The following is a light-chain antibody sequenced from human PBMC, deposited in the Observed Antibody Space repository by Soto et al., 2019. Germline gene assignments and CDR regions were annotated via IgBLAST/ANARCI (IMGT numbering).Light chain of an antibody. Sequence: DIQMTQSPSSLSASVGDRVTISCRASQGIIDYLAWYQQKPGKPPKLLIYAASTLQSGVPSRFSGSGAGTDVTLTISDLQPEDVATYFCQKYNSAPQTFGPGTKVEIK. CDR3: QKYNSAPQT. CDR1: QGIIDY. V-gene: IGKV1-27*01. J-gene: IGKJ1*01. CDR2: AAS.